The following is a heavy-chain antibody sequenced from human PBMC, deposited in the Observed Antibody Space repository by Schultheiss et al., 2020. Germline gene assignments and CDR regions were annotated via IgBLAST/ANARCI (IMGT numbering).Heavy chain of an antibody. V-gene: IGHV3-13*01. CDR3: AKDWGPEVYYMDV. Sequence: GGSLRLSCAASGFTFSSYDMHWVRQATGKGLEWVSAIGTAGDTYYPGSVKGRFTISRHNSKNTLYLQMNSLRAEDTAVYYCAKDWGPEVYYMDVWGKGTTVTVSS. CDR1: GFTFSSYD. CDR2: IGTAGDT. D-gene: IGHD3-16*01. J-gene: IGHJ6*03.